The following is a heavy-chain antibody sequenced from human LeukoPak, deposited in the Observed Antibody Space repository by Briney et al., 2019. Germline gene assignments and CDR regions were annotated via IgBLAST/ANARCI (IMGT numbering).Heavy chain of an antibody. D-gene: IGHD3-3*01. J-gene: IGHJ4*02. CDR1: GFTFSSYG. CDR3: ARRFGVVTGLDY. Sequence: GGSLRLSCAASGFTFSSYGMHWVRRAPGKGLEWVAVIWYDGSNKYYADSVKGRFTISRDNSKNTLYLQMNSLRAEDTAVYYCARRFGVVTGLDYWGQGTLVTVSS. V-gene: IGHV3-33*01. CDR2: IWYDGSNK.